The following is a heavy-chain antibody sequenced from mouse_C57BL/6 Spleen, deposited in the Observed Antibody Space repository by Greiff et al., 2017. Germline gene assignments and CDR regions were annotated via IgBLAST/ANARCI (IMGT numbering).Heavy chain of an antibody. V-gene: IGHV1-80*01. CDR1: GYAFSSYW. Sequence: VKLLESGAELVKPGASVKISCKASGYAFSSYWMNWVKQRPGKGLEWLGQIYPGDGDTNYNGKFKGKATLTADKSSSTAYMQLSSLTSEDAAVYFCARSNWERAMDYGGQGTSVTVSS. CDR3: ARSNWERAMDY. D-gene: IGHD4-1*01. CDR2: IYPGDGDT. J-gene: IGHJ4*01.